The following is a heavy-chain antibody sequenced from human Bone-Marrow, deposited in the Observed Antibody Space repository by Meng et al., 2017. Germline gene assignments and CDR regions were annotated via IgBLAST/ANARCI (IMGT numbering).Heavy chain of an antibody. CDR2: INPKSGDT. Sequence: QVQRVQAGAEVKMPGASVKVSCKPSGYNLPDYYIHGVRRAPGQGLEWMGRINPKSGDTHYAQKFQARVTMTGDTSISTAYMELSGLRSDDTAMYYCARDEDISAAGKLFGDYWGQGTLVTVSS. J-gene: IGHJ4*02. D-gene: IGHD6-25*01. CDR1: GYNLPDYY. V-gene: IGHV1-2*06. CDR3: ARDEDISAAGKLFGDY.